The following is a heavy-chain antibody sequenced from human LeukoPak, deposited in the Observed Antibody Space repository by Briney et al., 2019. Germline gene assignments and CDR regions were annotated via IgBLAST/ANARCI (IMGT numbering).Heavy chain of an antibody. CDR2: INHSGST. J-gene: IGHJ6*03. V-gene: IGHV4-34*01. Sequence: SETLSVTCTVSGGSISSYYWSWIRQPPGKGLEWIGEINHSGSTNYNPSLKSRVTISVDTSKNQFSLKLSSVTAADTAVYYCASSYYYGSGSYYRKDYYYYMDVWGKGTTVTISS. CDR3: ASSYYYGSGSYYRKDYYYYMDV. CDR1: GGSISSYY. D-gene: IGHD3-10*01.